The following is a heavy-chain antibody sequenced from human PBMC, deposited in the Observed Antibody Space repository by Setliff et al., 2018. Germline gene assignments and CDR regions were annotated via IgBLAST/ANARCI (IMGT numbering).Heavy chain of an antibody. D-gene: IGHD5-12*01. CDR1: GGSISSSSYY. CDR2: IYYSGST. J-gene: IGHJ4*02. Sequence: SETLSLTCTVSGGSISSSSYYWGWIRQPPGKGLEWIGSIYYSGSTYYNPSLESRVTISVDTSKNQFSLKLSSVTAADTAVYYCAGYSGYGGDDYWGQGTLVTVSS. V-gene: IGHV4-39*01. CDR3: AGYSGYGGDDY.